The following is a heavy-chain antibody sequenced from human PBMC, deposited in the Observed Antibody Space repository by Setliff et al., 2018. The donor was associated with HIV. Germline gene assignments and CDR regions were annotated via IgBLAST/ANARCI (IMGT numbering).Heavy chain of an antibody. D-gene: IGHD3-10*01. J-gene: IGHJ4*02. V-gene: IGHV4-39*01. CDR2: IYYTGRS. CDR1: GGSISSSDYY. Sequence: ASETLFLTCTVSGGSISSSDYYWGWIRQPPGKGLEWIGSIYYTGRSFHNPSLKSRITISVDTPKNQFSLKLSSVTAADTAVYYCGRENPGDYWGQGTLVTVSS. CDR3: GRENPGDY.